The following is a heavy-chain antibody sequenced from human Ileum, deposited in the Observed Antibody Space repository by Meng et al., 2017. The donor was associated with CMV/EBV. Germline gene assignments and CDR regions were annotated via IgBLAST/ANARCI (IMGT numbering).Heavy chain of an antibody. J-gene: IGHJ4*02. D-gene: IGHD2-2*01. CDR1: GFTVGDYS. V-gene: IGHV3-49*04. Sequence: GESLKISCTVSGFTVGDYSMSWVRQPPGKGLEWVGFITSKTYGGATEYAASVKGRFTISRDDSKNTLYLQMNSLRAEDTALYYCAKSGAKGYQLLEYYFDYWGQGTLVTVSS. CDR3: AKSGAKGYQLLEYYFDY. CDR2: ITSKTYGGAT.